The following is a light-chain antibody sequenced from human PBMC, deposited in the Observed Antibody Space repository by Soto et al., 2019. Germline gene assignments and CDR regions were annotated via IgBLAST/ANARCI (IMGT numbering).Light chain of an antibody. Sequence: QSVLTQPPSVSGATGQRVTISCTGSSSNIGAGYDVHWYQQLPGTAPKLLIYGNSNRPSGVPDRFSGSKSGTSSSLAITGLQAEDEADYYCQSYDTSRSVVVFGGGTKLTVL. CDR2: GNS. CDR3: QSYDTSRSVVV. V-gene: IGLV1-40*01. J-gene: IGLJ2*01. CDR1: SSNIGAGYD.